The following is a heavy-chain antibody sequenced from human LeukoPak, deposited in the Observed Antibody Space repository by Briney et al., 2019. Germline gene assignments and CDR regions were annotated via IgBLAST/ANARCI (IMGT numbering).Heavy chain of an antibody. J-gene: IGHJ3*02. Sequence: AGGSLRLSCAASGFTFSRYWMSWVRQAPGKGLEWVANIRQDGSEKHYLDSVKDRITISRDNAKNSLYLQMNSLRVEDTAVYFCARWGSELPDDAFDIWGRGTMVTVSS. D-gene: IGHD6-25*01. CDR3: ARWGSELPDDAFDI. CDR1: GFTFSRYW. CDR2: IRQDGSEK. V-gene: IGHV3-7*01.